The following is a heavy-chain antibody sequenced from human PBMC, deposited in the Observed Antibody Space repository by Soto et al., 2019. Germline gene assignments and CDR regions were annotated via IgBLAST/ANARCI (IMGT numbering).Heavy chain of an antibody. CDR2: INHSGST. V-gene: IGHV4-34*01. Sequence: QVQLQQWGAGLLKPSETLSLTCAVYGGSFSGYYWSWIRQPPGKGLEWIGEINHSGSTNYNPSLKSRVTISVDTSKNQFSLKLSSVTAADTAVYYCARGPTPGWVDPWGQGTLVTVSS. CDR3: ARGPTPGWVDP. CDR1: GGSFSGYY. J-gene: IGHJ5*02.